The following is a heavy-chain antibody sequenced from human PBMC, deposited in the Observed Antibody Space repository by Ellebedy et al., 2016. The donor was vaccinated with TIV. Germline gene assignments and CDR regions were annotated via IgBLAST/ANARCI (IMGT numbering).Heavy chain of an antibody. CDR3: VRTPRTYYYVMDV. Sequence: AASVKVSCKASGYTFTSYDINWVRQATGQGLEWMGWMNPNSGNTGYAQKFQGRVTMTRNTSISTAYMVLSSLRSEDTAVYFCVRTPRTYYYVMDVWGQGTTVTVSS. CDR1: GYTFTSYD. J-gene: IGHJ6*02. V-gene: IGHV1-8*01. CDR2: MNPNSGNT.